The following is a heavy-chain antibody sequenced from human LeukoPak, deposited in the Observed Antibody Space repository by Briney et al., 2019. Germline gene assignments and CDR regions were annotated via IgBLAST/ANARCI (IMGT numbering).Heavy chain of an antibody. Sequence: GGSLRLSCIASGFSFGDYEMSWIRQAPGKGPEWVSGINWNGIRTMYADSVQGRFIISRDNAKNSLYLEMTSLSADDTALYHCARDNWNGAEAFDIWGQGTRVSVSS. CDR1: GFSFGDYE. J-gene: IGHJ3*02. CDR3: ARDNWNGAEAFDI. D-gene: IGHD1-1*01. V-gene: IGHV3-20*01. CDR2: INWNGIRT.